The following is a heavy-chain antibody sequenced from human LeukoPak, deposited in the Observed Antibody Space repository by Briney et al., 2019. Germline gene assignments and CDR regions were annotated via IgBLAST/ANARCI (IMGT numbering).Heavy chain of an antibody. CDR1: GFTFSSYA. Sequence: GGSLRLSCAASGFTFSSYAMSWVRQAPGKGLEWVSAISGSGGSTYYADSVKGRFTISRDNSKNTLYLQMNSLRAEDTAAYYCAKDNYYDSSGYPDYWGQGTLVTVSS. CDR3: AKDNYYDSSGYPDY. D-gene: IGHD3-22*01. J-gene: IGHJ4*02. CDR2: ISGSGGST. V-gene: IGHV3-23*01.